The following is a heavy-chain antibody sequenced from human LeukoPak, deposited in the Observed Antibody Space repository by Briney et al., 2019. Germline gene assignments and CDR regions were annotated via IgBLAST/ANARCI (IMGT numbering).Heavy chain of an antibody. V-gene: IGHV4-4*07. J-gene: IGHJ4*02. CDR2: IYTSGST. CDR1: GGSISSYY. Sequence: PSETLSLTCTVSGGSISSYYWSWIRQPAGKGLEWIGRIYTSGSTNYNPSLKSRVTMSVDTSKNQFSLKPSSVTAADTAVYYCVRALGDSSGYDYYYFDYWGQGTLVAVSS. CDR3: VRALGDSSGYDYYYFDY. D-gene: IGHD3-22*01.